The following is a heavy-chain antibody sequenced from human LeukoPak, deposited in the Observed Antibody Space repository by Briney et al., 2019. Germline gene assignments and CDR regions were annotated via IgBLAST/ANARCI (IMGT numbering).Heavy chain of an antibody. D-gene: IGHD2-2*01. Sequence: ASVKVSCKVSGYTFTGYYMHWVRQAPGQGLEWMGWINPNNGGTNYAQKFQGRVTMTRDTSISTAYMELRRLTSDGTAVYYCARGRGTTSSNFDYWGQGTLVTASS. CDR1: GYTFTGYY. CDR3: ARGRGTTSSNFDY. J-gene: IGHJ4*02. V-gene: IGHV1-2*02. CDR2: INPNNGGT.